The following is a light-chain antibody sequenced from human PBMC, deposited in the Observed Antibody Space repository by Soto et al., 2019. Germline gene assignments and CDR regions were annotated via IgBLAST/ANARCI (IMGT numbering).Light chain of an antibody. Sequence: AIQLTQSPSSLSASVGDRITIACRASQGISSALAWYQQKPGQLPKLLIYVASSLASGVPSRFSGSGSGTDFTLTINSLQPEDFATDYCHRFNSDPRVFGGGTKVEIK. CDR1: QGISSA. V-gene: IGKV1-13*02. CDR2: VAS. CDR3: HRFNSDPRV. J-gene: IGKJ4*01.